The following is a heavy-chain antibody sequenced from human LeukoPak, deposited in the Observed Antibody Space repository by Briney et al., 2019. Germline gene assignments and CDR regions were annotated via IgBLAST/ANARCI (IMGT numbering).Heavy chain of an antibody. V-gene: IGHV4-59*01. CDR1: GASLTSYY. D-gene: IGHD5-18*01. Sequence: SETLSLTCTVSGASLTSYYWNWIRQPPGKGLEWIGHIYNSGSTSYNPSLKSRVTISLDTSENQFSLKVRSVTAADTAVYYCARRGYSAGPHYYDDWGQGTLVTVSS. CDR3: ARRGYSAGPHYYDD. CDR2: IYNSGST. J-gene: IGHJ4*02.